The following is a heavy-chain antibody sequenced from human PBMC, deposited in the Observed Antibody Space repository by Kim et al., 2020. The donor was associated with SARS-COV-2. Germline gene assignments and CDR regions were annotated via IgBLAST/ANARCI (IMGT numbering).Heavy chain of an antibody. D-gene: IGHD5-18*01. CDR2: IDPSDSYT. V-gene: IGHV5-10-1*01. CDR3: ASIPVPGYSYGENFDY. CDR1: GYSFTSYW. J-gene: IGHJ4*02. Sequence: GESLKISCKGSGYSFTSYWISWVRQMPGKGLEWMGRIDPSDSYTNYSPSFQGHVTISADKSISTAYLQWSSLKASDTAMYYCASIPVPGYSYGENFDYWGQGTLVTVSS.